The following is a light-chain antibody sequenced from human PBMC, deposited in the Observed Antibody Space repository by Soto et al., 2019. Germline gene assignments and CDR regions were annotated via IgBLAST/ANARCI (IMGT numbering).Light chain of an antibody. V-gene: IGLV2-14*03. CDR3: SSYRTSNTRQIV. Sequence: QSALTQPASGSGSPGQSITISCTGTSSDVGGYTYVSWYQHHPGKAPKLMIYDVSNRPSGVSNRFSGSKSGNTASLSISGLQPEDEADYYCSSYRTSNTRQIVCGTGTKVTVL. CDR2: DVS. CDR1: SSDVGGYTY. J-gene: IGLJ1*01.